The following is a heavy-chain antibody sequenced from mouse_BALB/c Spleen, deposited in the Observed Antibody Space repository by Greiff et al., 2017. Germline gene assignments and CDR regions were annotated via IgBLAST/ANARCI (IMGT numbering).Heavy chain of an antibody. CDR2: IYPYNGGT. D-gene: IGHD2-1*01. Sequence: EVQLQQSGPELVKPGASVKISCKASGYTFTDYNMHWVKQSHGKSLEWIGYIYPYNGGTGYNQKFKSKATLTVDNSSSTAYMELRSLTSEDSAVYYCARREGIGNYFHYYAMDYWGQGTSVTVSS. V-gene: IGHV1S29*02. CDR3: ARREGIGNYFHYYAMDY. J-gene: IGHJ4*01. CDR1: GYTFTDYN.